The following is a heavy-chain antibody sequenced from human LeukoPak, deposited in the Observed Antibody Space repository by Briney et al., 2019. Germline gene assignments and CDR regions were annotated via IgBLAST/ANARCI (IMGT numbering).Heavy chain of an antibody. V-gene: IGHV3-30*18. CDR2: ISYDGSNK. Sequence: GGSLRLSCAASGFTFSSYGMHGVRQAPGKGLEWVAVISYDGSNKYYADSVKGRFTISRDNSKNTLYLQMNRLRAEDTAVYYCAKGDYGDGAAAYWGQGTLVTVSS. CDR3: AKGDYGDGAAAY. CDR1: GFTFSSYG. D-gene: IGHD4-17*01. J-gene: IGHJ4*02.